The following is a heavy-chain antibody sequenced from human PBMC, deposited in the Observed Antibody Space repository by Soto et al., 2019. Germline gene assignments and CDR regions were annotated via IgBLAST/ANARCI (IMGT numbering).Heavy chain of an antibody. J-gene: IGHJ4*02. Sequence: QPGGSLRLSCAASGFTFSSYAMSWVRQAPGKGLEWVSAISGSGGSTYYADSVKGRFTISRDNSKNTLYLQMNSLRAEDTAVYYCAKDLERRLLWFGESNSEIDYWGQGTLVTVSS. D-gene: IGHD3-10*01. CDR3: AKDLERRLLWFGESNSEIDY. CDR2: ISGSGGST. CDR1: GFTFSSYA. V-gene: IGHV3-23*01.